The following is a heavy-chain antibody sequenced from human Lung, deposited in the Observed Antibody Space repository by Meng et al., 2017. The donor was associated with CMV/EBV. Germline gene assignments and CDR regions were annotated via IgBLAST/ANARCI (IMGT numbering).Heavy chain of an antibody. D-gene: IGHD5-24*01. V-gene: IGHV3-23*03. CDR3: AREKEGGMSTISAFDI. CDR2: IYSGGSST. J-gene: IGHJ3*02. CDR1: GFTFSSYA. Sequence: GGSXRLXCAASGFTFSSYAMSWVRQAPGKGLEWVSVIYSGGSSTYYADSVKGRFTISRDNSKNTLYLQMNSLRAEDTAVYYCAREKEGGMSTISAFDIWGQGTMVTVSS.